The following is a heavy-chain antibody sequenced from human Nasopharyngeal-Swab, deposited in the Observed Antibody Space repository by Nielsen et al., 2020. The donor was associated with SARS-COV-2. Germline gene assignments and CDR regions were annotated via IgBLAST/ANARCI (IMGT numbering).Heavy chain of an antibody. CDR3: ATNVRKVADVFDY. V-gene: IGHV1-24*01. CDR1: GYTLTELS. Sequence: ASVKVSCKVSGYTLTELSMHRVRQAPGKGLEWMGGFDPEDGETIYAQKFQGRVTMTEDTSTDTAYMELSSLRSEDTAVYYCATNVRKVADVFDYWGQGTLVTVSS. D-gene: IGHD2-15*01. CDR2: FDPEDGET. J-gene: IGHJ4*02.